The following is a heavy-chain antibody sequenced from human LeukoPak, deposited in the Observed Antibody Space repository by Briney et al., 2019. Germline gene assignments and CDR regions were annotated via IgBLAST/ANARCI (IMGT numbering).Heavy chain of an antibody. CDR3: ALSRPRGYFDY. CDR2: IIPIFGTA. Sequence: SSVTVSFKGSGCTFSSYAISWVRQPPGQGVEWMGGIIPIFGTANYAQKFQGRVTITADESTSTAYMELSSLRSEDTAVYYCALSRPRGYFDYSGHGNLVTVSS. V-gene: IGHV1-69*13. CDR1: GCTFSSYA. J-gene: IGHJ4*01. D-gene: IGHD6-6*01.